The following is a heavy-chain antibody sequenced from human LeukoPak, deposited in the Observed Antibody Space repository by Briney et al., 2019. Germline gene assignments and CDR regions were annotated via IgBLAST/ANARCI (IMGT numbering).Heavy chain of an antibody. CDR3: ARLKAAATSITYHYFDV. Sequence: PSETLSLTCTVSGDSISSYYWSWIRQPPGKGLEWIGCSYYSGSTNYNPSLKSRITISLDTSKNQFSLRVNSVTATDTAVYYCARLKAAATSITYHYFDVWGRGTLVTVSS. V-gene: IGHV4-59*08. J-gene: IGHJ2*01. CDR2: SYYSGST. D-gene: IGHD2-15*01. CDR1: GDSISSYY.